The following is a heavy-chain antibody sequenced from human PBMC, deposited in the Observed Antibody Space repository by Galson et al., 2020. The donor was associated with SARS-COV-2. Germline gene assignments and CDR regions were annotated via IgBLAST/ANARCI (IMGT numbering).Heavy chain of an antibody. V-gene: IGHV2-70*11. CDR1: GFSLTTSGMC. J-gene: IGHJ4*02. D-gene: IGHD6-19*01. CDR2: IDWDGDK. CDR3: ALGDSSVCRGNY. Sequence: ESGPTLAKPTQTLTLTCTFSGFSLTTSGMCVNWIRQPPGKALEWLARIDWDGDKYYSTSLKTRLTISKDTSKNQVVLTMTDMDPVDTATYYCALGDSSVCRGNYWGQGTPVTGSS.